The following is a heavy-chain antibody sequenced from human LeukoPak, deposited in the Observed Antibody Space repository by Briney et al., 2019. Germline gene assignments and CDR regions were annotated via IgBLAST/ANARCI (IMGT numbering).Heavy chain of an antibody. J-gene: IGHJ4*02. CDR1: GGSISSFY. V-gene: IGHV4-59*08. Sequence: PSETLSLTCTVSGGSISSFYWSWIRQPPGKGLESIGYVSYRGSTHYNPSLRSRVSISLDTSKTQFSLNLSSVTAADTAVYYCARQIGYTGTSYDYFDSWGQGTLATVSS. CDR3: ARQIGYTGTSYDYFDS. D-gene: IGHD1-26*01. CDR2: VSYRGST.